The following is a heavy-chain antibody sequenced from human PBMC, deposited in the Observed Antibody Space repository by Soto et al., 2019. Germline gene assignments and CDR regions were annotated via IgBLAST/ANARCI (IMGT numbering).Heavy chain of an antibody. D-gene: IGHD3-22*01. CDR3: TLRTTMIVGTAYFQH. CDR1: GGTFSSYA. J-gene: IGHJ1*01. CDR2: IIPIFGTA. V-gene: IGHV1-69*13. Sequence: SVKVSCKASGGTFSSYAISCVRQAPVQGLEWMGGIIPIFGTANYAQKFQGRVTITADESTSTAYMELSSLRSEDTAVYYCTLRTTMIVGTAYFQHWGQGTLVTLSS.